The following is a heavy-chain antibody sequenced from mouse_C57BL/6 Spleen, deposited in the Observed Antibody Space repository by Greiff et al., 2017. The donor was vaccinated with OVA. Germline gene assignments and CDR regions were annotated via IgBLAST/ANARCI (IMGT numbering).Heavy chain of an antibody. Sequence: VQLQQSVAELVRPGASVKLSGRGSGSHSKNTDMHWVKQRPEQGLAWIGRIDPANGNTKYAPKFQGKATITADTSSNTAYLQLSSLTSEDTAIYYCARGITTGGDYWGQGTTLTVSS. D-gene: IGHD1-1*01. CDR1: GSHSKNTD. CDR3: ARGITTGGDY. V-gene: IGHV14-3*01. CDR2: IDPANGNT. J-gene: IGHJ2*01.